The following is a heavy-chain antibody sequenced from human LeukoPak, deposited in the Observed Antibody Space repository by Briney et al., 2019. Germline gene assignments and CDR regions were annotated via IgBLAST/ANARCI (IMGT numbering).Heavy chain of an antibody. D-gene: IGHD2-15*01. CDR2: ISGSGGST. CDR3: AKTLGYCSGGSCYSGVIDY. CDR1: GFTFSSYG. V-gene: IGHV3-23*01. Sequence: PGGSLRLSCAASGFTFSSYGMSWVRQAPGKGLEWVSAISGSGGSTYYADSMKGGFTISRDNSKNTLYLQMNSLRADDTAVYYCAKTLGYCSGGSCYSGVIDYWGQGTLVTVSS. J-gene: IGHJ4*02.